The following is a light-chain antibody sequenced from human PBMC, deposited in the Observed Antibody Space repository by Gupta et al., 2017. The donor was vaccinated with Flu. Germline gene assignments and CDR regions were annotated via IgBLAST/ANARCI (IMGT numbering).Light chain of an antibody. CDR2: DAS. CDR3: QQSSNWLT. V-gene: IGKV3-11*01. Sequence: EIVLTQSPATLSLSPGERATLSCRASQNVNRYLAWYQQRPGQAPRLLIYDASDRATGIPARFSGSGSGTDFTLTISSLDPEDFAVYYCQQSSNWLTFGGGTKVEIK. J-gene: IGKJ4*01. CDR1: QNVNRY.